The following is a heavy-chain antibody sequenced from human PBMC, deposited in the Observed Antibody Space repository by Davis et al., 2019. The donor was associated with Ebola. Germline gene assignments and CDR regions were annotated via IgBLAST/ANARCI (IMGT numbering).Heavy chain of an antibody. D-gene: IGHD6-19*01. CDR3: ARVARAAGYSSGWYFDY. Sequence: GGSLRLSCAASGFTVSSNYMSWVRQAPGKGLEWVSVIYSGGSTYYADSVMGRFTISRDNSKNTLYLQMNSLRAEDTAVYYCARVARAAGYSSGWYFDYWGQGTLVTVSS. CDR1: GFTVSSNY. CDR2: IYSGGST. J-gene: IGHJ4*02. V-gene: IGHV3-53*01.